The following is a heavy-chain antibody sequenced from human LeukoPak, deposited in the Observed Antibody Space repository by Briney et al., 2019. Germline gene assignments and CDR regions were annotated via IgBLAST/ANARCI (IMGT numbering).Heavy chain of an antibody. J-gene: IGHJ4*02. CDR1: GGSFSGYY. CDR3: ARGGRWRLRFLVY. V-gene: IGHV4-34*01. D-gene: IGHD5-12*01. Sequence: SETLSLTCAVYGGSFSGYYWSWIRQPPGKGLEWIGEINHSGSTNYNPSLKSRVTISVDTSKNQFSLKLSSVTAADTAVYYCARGGRWRLRFLVYWGQGTLVTVSS. CDR2: INHSGST.